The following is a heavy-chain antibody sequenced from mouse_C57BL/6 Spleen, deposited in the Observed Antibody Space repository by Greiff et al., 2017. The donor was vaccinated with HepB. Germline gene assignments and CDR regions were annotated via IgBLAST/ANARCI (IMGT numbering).Heavy chain of an antibody. D-gene: IGHD1-1*01. CDR3: ARYYYYGSSHWYFDV. CDR2: ISYDGSN. CDR1: GYSITSGYY. V-gene: IGHV3-6*01. Sequence: EVKLQESGPGLVKPSQSLSLTCSVTGYSITSGYYWNWIRQFPGNKLEWMGYISYDGSNNYNPSLKNRISITRDTSKNQFFLKLNSVTTEDTATYYCARYYYYGSSHWYFDVWGTGTTVTVSS. J-gene: IGHJ1*03.